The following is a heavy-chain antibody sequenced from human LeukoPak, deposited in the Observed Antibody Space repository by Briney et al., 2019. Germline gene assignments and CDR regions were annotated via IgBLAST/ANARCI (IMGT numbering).Heavy chain of an antibody. CDR2: ISSSSSYI. CDR3: ASSADIVVVPAAHEGDY. V-gene: IGHV3-21*01. J-gene: IGHJ4*02. Sequence: GGSLRLSCAASGFTFSSYSMNWVRQAPGKELEWVSSISSSSSYIYYADSVKGRFTISRDNAKNSLYLQMNSLRAEDTAVYYCASSADIVVVPAAHEGDYWGQGTLVTVSS. D-gene: IGHD2-2*01. CDR1: GFTFSSYS.